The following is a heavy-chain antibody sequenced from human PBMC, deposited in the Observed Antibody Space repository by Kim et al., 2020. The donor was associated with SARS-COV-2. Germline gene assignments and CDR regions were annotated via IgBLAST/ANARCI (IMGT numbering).Heavy chain of an antibody. Sequence: GGSPRLSCAASGFTFSTSGMHWVRQAPGKGLEWVALISYDGSDTYYADSVKGRFTISRDNSKNTLYLQMNSLRTEDTAVYYCAKDPRSGYYFGYAFHIWGQGTMVTVSS. D-gene: IGHD3-22*01. CDR3: AKDPRSGYYFGYAFHI. V-gene: IGHV3-30*18. CDR2: ISYDGSDT. CDR1: GFTFSTSG. J-gene: IGHJ3*02.